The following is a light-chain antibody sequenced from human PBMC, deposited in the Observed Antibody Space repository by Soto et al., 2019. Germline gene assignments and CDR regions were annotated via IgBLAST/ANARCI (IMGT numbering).Light chain of an antibody. CDR2: DAS. J-gene: IGKJ4*01. V-gene: IGKV3-11*01. CDR3: QQRSNWLT. CDR1: QSVRSY. Sequence: EIVLTQSPATLSLFPGARAPLSCRASQSVRSYLAWYQQKPGQAPRLLIYDASNRATGIPARFSGSGSGTDFTLTISSLEPEDFAVYYCQQRSNWLTFGGGTKVDIK.